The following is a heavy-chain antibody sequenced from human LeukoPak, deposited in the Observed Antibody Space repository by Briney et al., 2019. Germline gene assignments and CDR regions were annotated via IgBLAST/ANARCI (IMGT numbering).Heavy chain of an antibody. J-gene: IGHJ4*02. CDR2: ISSSSSTI. D-gene: IGHD3-10*01. V-gene: IGHV3-48*01. CDR1: GFTFSSYS. Sequence: GRSLRLSCAASGFTFSSYSMNWVRQAPGKGLEWVSYISSSSSTIYYADSVKGRFTISRDNAKNSLYLQMNSLRAEDTAVYYCARDRTVGVIDYWGQGTLVTVSS. CDR3: ARDRTVGVIDY.